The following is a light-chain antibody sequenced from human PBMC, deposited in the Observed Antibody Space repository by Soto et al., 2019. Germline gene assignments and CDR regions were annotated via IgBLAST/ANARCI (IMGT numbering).Light chain of an antibody. CDR3: QQYDSSPRT. CDR1: QSVNNKY. CDR2: LGS. V-gene: IGKV3-20*01. Sequence: EIVLTQTPGTLSLSPGDRATLSCRASQSVNNKYLAWYQQKPGQAPRLLIYLGSTRASGIPDRFSGSGSGTDFTLTIRRLEPEDFAVYYCQQYDSSPRTFGQGTKVEIK. J-gene: IGKJ1*01.